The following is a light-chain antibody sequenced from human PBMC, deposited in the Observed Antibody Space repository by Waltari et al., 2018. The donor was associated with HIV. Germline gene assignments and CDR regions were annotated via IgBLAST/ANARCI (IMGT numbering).Light chain of an antibody. CDR1: RSNIGSDD. CDR3: AVWDDNVNGL. J-gene: IGLJ2*01. Sequence: QSVLTQPPSVSGTPGQRVTLSWSGRRSNIGSDDVTWYQQLPGTAPKLLIYSNNQRPSGVPDRFSGSKSGTSASLAISGLQSEDEADYYCAVWDDNVNGLFGGGTKLTVL. CDR2: SNN. V-gene: IGLV1-44*01.